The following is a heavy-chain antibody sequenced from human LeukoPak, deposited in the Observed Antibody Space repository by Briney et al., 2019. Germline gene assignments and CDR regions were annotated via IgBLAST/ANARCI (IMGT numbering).Heavy chain of an antibody. D-gene: IGHD5-18*01. CDR3: ARVAWRQLWFCDY. CDR2: IKQDGSEK. V-gene: IGHV3-7*05. J-gene: IGHJ4*02. CDR1: GFTFSAYL. Sequence: PGGSLRLSCAASGFTFSAYLMSWVRQAPGKGLEWVANIKQDGSEKYYVDSVKGRFVISRDNAKNALYLQMNSLRAEATAVYYCARVAWRQLWFCDYWGQGTLVTVSS.